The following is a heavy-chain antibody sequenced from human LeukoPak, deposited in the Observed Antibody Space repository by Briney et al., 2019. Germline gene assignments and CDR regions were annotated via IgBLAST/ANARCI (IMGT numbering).Heavy chain of an antibody. CDR2: MNPNSGNT. D-gene: IGHD2-2*01. V-gene: IGHV1-8*03. J-gene: IGHJ6*03. CDR1: GYTFTSYD. Sequence: ASVRVSCKASGYTFTSYDINWVRQATGQGLEWMGWMNPNSGNTGYAQKFQGRVTTTRNTSISTAYMELSSLRSEDTAVYYCARGVVPAANYYYYMDVWGKGTTVTVSS. CDR3: ARGVVPAANYYYYMDV.